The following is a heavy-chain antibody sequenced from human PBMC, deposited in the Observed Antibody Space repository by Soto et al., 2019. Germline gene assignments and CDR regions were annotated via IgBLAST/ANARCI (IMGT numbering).Heavy chain of an antibody. D-gene: IGHD1-26*01. J-gene: IGHJ6*02. CDR1: GYTFTGYY. V-gene: IGHV1-2*02. Sequence: QVQLVQSGAEVKKPGASVKVSCKASGYTFTGYYIYWVRQAPGEGLEWMAWINPNTGGTNYAQRFQGMSTLTRDTSISTAYMELSGLRSDDTAVYYCARELSLSAYVKWYYGMDVWGQGTTVTVSS. CDR3: ARELSLSAYVKWYYGMDV. CDR2: INPNTGGT.